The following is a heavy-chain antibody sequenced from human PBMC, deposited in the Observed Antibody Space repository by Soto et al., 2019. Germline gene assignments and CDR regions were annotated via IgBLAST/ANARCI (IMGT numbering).Heavy chain of an antibody. CDR2: VSTSGHST. CDR1: GFTFTSYS. D-gene: IGHD3-10*01. J-gene: IGHJ5*01. CDR3: AKCPIPGAHLKWFDS. V-gene: IGHV3-23*01. Sequence: GGSLRLSCATSGFTFTSYSMNWVRQAPGKGLEWVPTVSTSGHSTYFADSVKGRFTISRDNSNNTVFLLMNSLRAEDTAIYYCAKCPIPGAHLKWFDSWGQGTLGTSPQ.